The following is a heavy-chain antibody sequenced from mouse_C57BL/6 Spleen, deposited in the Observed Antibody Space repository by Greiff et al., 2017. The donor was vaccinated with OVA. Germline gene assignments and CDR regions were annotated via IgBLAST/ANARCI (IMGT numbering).Heavy chain of an antibody. J-gene: IGHJ4*01. CDR2: IDPANGNT. V-gene: IGHV14-3*01. CDR3: ARTTVVAHGPGDY. D-gene: IGHD1-1*01. Sequence: EVKLVESVAELVRPGASVKLSCTASGFNIKNTYMHWVKQRPEQGLEWIGRIDPANGNTKYAPKFQGKATITADTSSNTAYLQLSSLTSEDTAIYYCARTTVVAHGPGDYWGQGTSVTVSS. CDR1: GFNIKNTY.